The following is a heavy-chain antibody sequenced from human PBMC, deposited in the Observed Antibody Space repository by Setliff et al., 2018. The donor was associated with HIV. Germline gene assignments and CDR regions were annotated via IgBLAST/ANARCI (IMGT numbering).Heavy chain of an antibody. CDR3: ARLQGDQEYFDY. Sequence: PSETLSLTCSVSGGSISSLYWSWIRQPPGKGLEWIGSIYHSGSTYYNPSLKSRVTISVDTSKNQFSLKLSSVTAADTAIYYCARLQGDQEYFDYWGLGMLVTVSS. CDR1: GGSISSLY. V-gene: IGHV4-38-2*02. D-gene: IGHD2-21*02. CDR2: IYHSGST. J-gene: IGHJ4*02.